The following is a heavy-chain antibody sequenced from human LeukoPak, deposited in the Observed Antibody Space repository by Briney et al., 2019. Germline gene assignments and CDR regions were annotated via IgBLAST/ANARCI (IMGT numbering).Heavy chain of an antibody. V-gene: IGHV4-39*07. CDR2: IYYSGNT. CDR1: GGSLSSTRYY. D-gene: IGHD1-7*01. Sequence: PETLSLTCTVSGGSLSSTRYYWGWIRQPPGKGLEWIGSIYYSGNTYYNPSLKSRVTISVDTSKNQFSLKLSPVTAADTAVYYCARVLITGTPHYAFDIWGQGTMVTVSS. J-gene: IGHJ3*02. CDR3: ARVLITGTPHYAFDI.